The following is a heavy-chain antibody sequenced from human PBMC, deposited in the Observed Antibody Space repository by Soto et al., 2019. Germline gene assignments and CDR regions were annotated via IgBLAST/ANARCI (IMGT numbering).Heavy chain of an antibody. CDR1: GFSVSSHY. CDR2: IYSGGTT. J-gene: IGHJ6*02. CDR3: ARIDCTGNNCRPYAYYEMDV. D-gene: IGHD2-8*02. V-gene: IGHV3-53*01. Sequence: PGGSLRLSCAAYGFSVSSHYMNWVRQAPGKGLEWVSLIYSGGTTYYADYVRGRFTISRDNSKNTLYLQMNNLRAEDTAVYYCARIDCTGNNCRPYAYYEMDVWDQGTTVTVSS.